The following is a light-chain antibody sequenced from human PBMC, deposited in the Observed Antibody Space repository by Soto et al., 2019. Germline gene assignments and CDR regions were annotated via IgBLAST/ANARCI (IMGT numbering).Light chain of an antibody. CDR2: GAS. J-gene: IGKJ5*01. Sequence: EIILTQSPDTQSLSPGERATLSCRASQTVSSNYLAWCQQRPGQAPRLLIYGASTRAAGIPDRFSGSGSGTDFTLTITRLEPEDSAVYFCQQYTGPPTTFGQGTRLEIK. CDR3: QQYTGPPTT. CDR1: QTVSSNY. V-gene: IGKV3-20*01.